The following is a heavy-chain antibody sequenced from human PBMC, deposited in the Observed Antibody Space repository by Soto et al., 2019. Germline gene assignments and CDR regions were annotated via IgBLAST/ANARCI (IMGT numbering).Heavy chain of an antibody. V-gene: IGHV3-23*01. J-gene: IGHJ3*01. Sequence: PGGSLRLSCAASGFTFSSYAMSWVRQAPGKGLEWVSAISGSGGSTYYADSVKGRFTISRDNSKNTLYLQVDSLRDDDTAVYYCARENWDFGKYTVDVWGQGTMVTVSS. CDR3: ARENWDFGKYTVDV. CDR2: ISGSGGST. D-gene: IGHD1-7*01. CDR1: GFTFSSYA.